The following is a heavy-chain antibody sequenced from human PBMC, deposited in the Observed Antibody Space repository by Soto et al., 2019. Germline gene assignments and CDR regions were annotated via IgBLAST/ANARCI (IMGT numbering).Heavy chain of an antibody. D-gene: IGHD2-15*01. Sequence: ASVKVSCKASGYTFTSYGISWVRQAPGQGLEWMGWISAKKGNTKYAQKFQGRVTMTTDTPTSTAYMELRSLRSDDTAVYYCAREILSPDFYFHGMDVWGQGTTVTVSS. CDR2: ISAKKGNT. J-gene: IGHJ6*02. CDR3: AREILSPDFYFHGMDV. V-gene: IGHV1-18*04. CDR1: GYTFTSYG.